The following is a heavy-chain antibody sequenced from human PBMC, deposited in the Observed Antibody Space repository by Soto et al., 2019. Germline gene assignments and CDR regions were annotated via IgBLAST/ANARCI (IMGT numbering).Heavy chain of an antibody. CDR3: AREVLPIYSYGAFDP. J-gene: IGHJ5*02. CDR2: IYHTGST. D-gene: IGHD5-18*01. CDR1: GVVLGSDAYY. Sequence: SETLSLTCTVSGVVLGSDAYYWSWIRQHPGKGLEWIGNIYHTGSTYYNPSLKSRVTISVDTSKNQFSLKLSSVTAADTAVYYCAREVLPIYSYGAFDPWGQGTLVTVSS. V-gene: IGHV4-61*08.